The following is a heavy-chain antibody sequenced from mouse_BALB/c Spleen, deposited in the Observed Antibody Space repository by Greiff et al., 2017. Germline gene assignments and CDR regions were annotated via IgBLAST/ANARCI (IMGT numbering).Heavy chain of an antibody. D-gene: IGHD1-1*01. Sequence: VQLQESGPGLVAPSQSLSITCTVSGFSLTSYGVHWVRQPPGKGLEWLGVIRAGGSTNYNSALMSRLSISKDNSKSQVFLKMNSLQTDDTAMYYCARDYYGSSYWFAYWGQGTLVTVSA. CDR1: GFSLTSYG. V-gene: IGHV2-9*02. CDR3: ARDYYGSSYWFAY. CDR2: IRAGGST. J-gene: IGHJ3*01.